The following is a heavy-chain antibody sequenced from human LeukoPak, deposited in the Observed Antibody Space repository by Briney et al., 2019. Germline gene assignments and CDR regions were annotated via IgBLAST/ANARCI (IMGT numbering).Heavy chain of an antibody. J-gene: IGHJ5*02. D-gene: IGHD5-24*01. Sequence: PSETLSLTCTVSGGPIRSTPYYWRWIRQPPGNDLEWIGSISSDGDTHYNPSLQSRVTISLATSTYEFFLKLNSATAADAAVYYWARVRNYRGYNGLRSFWFDPWGQGTLVAVSS. CDR1: GGPIRSTPYY. CDR2: ISSDGDT. V-gene: IGHV4-39*07. CDR3: ARVRNYRGYNGLRSFWFDP.